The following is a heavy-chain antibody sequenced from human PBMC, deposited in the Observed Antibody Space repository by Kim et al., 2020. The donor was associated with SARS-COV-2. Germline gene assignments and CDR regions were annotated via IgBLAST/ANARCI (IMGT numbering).Heavy chain of an antibody. Sequence: GGSLRLSCAASGFTFSSYGMHWVRQAPGKGLEWVAVIPYDGSNKYYADSVKGRFTISRDNSKNTLYLQMKSLRAEDTAVYYCAKGPDGYTTQYYFDYWGQGILVTVS. J-gene: IGHJ4*01. D-gene: IGHD5-12*01. V-gene: IGHV3-30*18. CDR1: GFTFSSYG. CDR3: AKGPDGYTTQYYFDY. CDR2: IPYDGSNK.